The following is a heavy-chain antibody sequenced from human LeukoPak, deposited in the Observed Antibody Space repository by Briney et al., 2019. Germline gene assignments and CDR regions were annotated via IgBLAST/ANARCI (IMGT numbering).Heavy chain of an antibody. J-gene: IGHJ4*02. CDR3: ASEIVWGAVAGDY. V-gene: IGHV3-11*01. CDR1: GFTFSDFY. CDR2: ISSSGSTI. Sequence: GGSLRLSCAASGFTFSDFYMTWIRQAPGKGLEWISYISSSGSTIYYADSVKGRFTISRDNAKNSLYLQMNSLRAEDTAVYYCASEIVWGAVAGDYWGQGTLVTVSS. D-gene: IGHD6-19*01.